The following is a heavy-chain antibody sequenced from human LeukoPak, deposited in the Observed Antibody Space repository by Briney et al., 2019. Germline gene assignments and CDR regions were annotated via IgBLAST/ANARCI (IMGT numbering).Heavy chain of an antibody. D-gene: IGHD1-26*01. J-gene: IGHJ4*02. CDR1: GGSISSYY. V-gene: IGHV4-59*01. CDR2: VYYSGST. Sequence: SETLSLTCTLSGGSISSYYWSWIRQPPGKGLEWIGYVYYSGSTNYNPSLKSRVTISVDTSKNQFSLKLSSVTAADTAVYYCARAWEPHPQRHTTSYFDYWGQGTLVTVSS. CDR3: ARAWEPHPQRHTTSYFDY.